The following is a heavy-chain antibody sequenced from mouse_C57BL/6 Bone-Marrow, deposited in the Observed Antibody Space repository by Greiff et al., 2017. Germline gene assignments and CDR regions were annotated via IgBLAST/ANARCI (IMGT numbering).Heavy chain of an antibody. Sequence: EVQLQQSGAELVRPGASVQLSCTASGFNIQDDYMHWVKQRPEQGLEWIGWIDPENGDTEYASKFPGKATIKADTSSNTAYLPLSRLTSEDTAVYYCTTVLYPYYFDHWGQGTTLTDSS. CDR1: GFNIQDDY. CDR2: IDPENGDT. J-gene: IGHJ2*01. V-gene: IGHV14-4*01. D-gene: IGHD2-12*01. CDR3: TTVLYPYYFDH.